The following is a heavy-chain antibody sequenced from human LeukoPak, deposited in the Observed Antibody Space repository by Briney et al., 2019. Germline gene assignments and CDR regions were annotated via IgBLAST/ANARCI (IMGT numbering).Heavy chain of an antibody. D-gene: IGHD3-3*01. CDR2: IYPGDSDT. Sequence: GESLKISCKGSGYSFTSYWIGWVRQMPGKGLEWMGIIYPGDSDTRYSPSFQGQVTISADKSISTAYLQWSSLKASDTAMYYCARSSHYYEFWSGYSDYWGQGTLVTVSS. J-gene: IGHJ4*02. V-gene: IGHV5-51*01. CDR1: GYSFTSYW. CDR3: ARSSHYYEFWSGYSDY.